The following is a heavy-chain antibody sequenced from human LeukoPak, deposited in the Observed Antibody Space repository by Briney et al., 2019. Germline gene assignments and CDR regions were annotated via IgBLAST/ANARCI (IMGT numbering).Heavy chain of an antibody. CDR3: ARVTTYPYYFDY. D-gene: IGHD4-11*01. CDR2: IYYSGST. V-gene: IGHV4-59*01. CDR1: GGSISSYY. J-gene: IGHJ4*02. Sequence: SETLSLTCTVSGGSISSYYWSWIRHPPGKGLEWIGYIYYSGSTNYNPSLKSRVTISVDTSKNQFSLKLSSVTAADTAVYYCARVTTYPYYFDYWGQGTLVTVSS.